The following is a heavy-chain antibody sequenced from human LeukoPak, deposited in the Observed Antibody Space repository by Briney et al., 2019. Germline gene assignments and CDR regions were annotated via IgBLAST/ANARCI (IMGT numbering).Heavy chain of an antibody. CDR3: ASERVVTANALFDY. Sequence: HPGGSLRLSCAASGFTFSSYAMHWVRQAPGKGLEWVAVISYDGSNKYYADSVKGRFTISRDNSKNTLYLQMNSLRAEDTAVYYCASERVVTANALFDYWGQGTLVTVSS. CDR2: ISYDGSNK. D-gene: IGHD2-21*02. CDR1: GFTFSSYA. V-gene: IGHV3-30*04. J-gene: IGHJ4*02.